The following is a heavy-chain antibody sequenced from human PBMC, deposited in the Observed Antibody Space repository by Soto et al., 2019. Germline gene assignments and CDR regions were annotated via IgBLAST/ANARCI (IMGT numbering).Heavy chain of an antibody. J-gene: IGHJ5*02. CDR1: GFTFSSYS. CDR2: ISSSSSTI. D-gene: IGHD2-15*01. V-gene: IGHV3-48*02. CDR3: ARDTLGYCSGGSCYSRWFDP. Sequence: EVQLVESGGGLVQPGGSLRLSCAASGFTFSSYSMNWVRQAPGKGLEWVSYISSSSSTIYYADSVKGRFTISRDNAKNSLYLQMNSLRDEDTALYYCARDTLGYCSGGSCYSRWFDPWGQGTLVTVSS.